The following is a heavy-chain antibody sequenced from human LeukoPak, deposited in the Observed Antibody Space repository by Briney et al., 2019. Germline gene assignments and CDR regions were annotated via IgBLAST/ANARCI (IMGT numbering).Heavy chain of an antibody. J-gene: IGHJ4*02. D-gene: IGHD6-19*01. CDR1: GYTFTSYG. CDR3: ARDQIGIYSSGWVPHFEY. Sequence: ASVKLSCKASGYTFTSYGISWVRQPPGQGLEWMGWISAYNGNTNYAQKLQGRVTMTTDTSTSTAYMELRSLRSDDTAVYYCARDQIGIYSSGWVPHFEYWGQGTLVTVSS. V-gene: IGHV1-18*01. CDR2: ISAYNGNT.